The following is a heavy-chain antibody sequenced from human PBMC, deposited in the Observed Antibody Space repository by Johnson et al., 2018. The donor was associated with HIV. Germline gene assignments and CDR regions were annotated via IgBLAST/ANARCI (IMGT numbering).Heavy chain of an antibody. V-gene: IGHV3-30*04. J-gene: IGHJ3*02. CDR2: VSYDGSNE. CDR1: GFTFSSYA. CDR3: ARDPFTPAGSDAFDI. D-gene: IGHD2-15*01. Sequence: QVQLVESGGGVVQPGRSLRLSCAASGFTFSSYAMHWVRQAPGKGLEWVAVVSYDGSNEYYADSVKGRFTISRDNSKNTLYLQMNSLRTEDTAVYYCARDPFTPAGSDAFDIWGQGTMVTVSS.